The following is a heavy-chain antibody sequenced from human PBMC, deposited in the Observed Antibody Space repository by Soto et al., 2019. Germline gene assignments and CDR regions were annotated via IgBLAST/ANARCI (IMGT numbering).Heavy chain of an antibody. CDR2: ISDDGSSK. V-gene: IGHV3-30*18. CDR1: GFTFSSFG. Sequence: QVLLVESGGGVVQPGRSLRISCAVSGFTFSSFGMHWVRQAPGKGLEWVAVISDDGSSKHYADSLKGRFTISRDNSNNTLYLHMDSLGPEDPAVYYCAKDRWGDFGDLNLPGYWGQGTLVTVSS. J-gene: IGHJ4*02. D-gene: IGHD4-17*01. CDR3: AKDRWGDFGDLNLPGY.